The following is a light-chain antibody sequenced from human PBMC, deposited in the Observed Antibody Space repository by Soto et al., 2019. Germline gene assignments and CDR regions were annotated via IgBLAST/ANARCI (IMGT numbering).Light chain of an antibody. CDR3: QQYNSWPLT. V-gene: IGKV3-15*01. Sequence: EIVMTQSPATLSVSPGERATLSCRSSQTIRNNLAWYQQKPGQAPRLLIYVASTRATDIPARFSGSGFGTDFTLTISSLQSEDFAFYYCQQYNSWPLTFGGGTNVEIK. CDR2: VAS. CDR1: QTIRNN. J-gene: IGKJ4*01.